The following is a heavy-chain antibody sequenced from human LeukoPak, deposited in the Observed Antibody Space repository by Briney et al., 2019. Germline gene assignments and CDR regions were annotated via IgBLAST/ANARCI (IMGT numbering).Heavy chain of an antibody. CDR2: IYYSGST. CDR1: GGSISSYY. Sequence: SETLSLTCTVSGGSISSYYWTWIRQPPGKGLEWIGYIYYSGSTNYNPSLKSRVTISVDTSKNQFSLKLSSVTAADTAVYYCARELELWGTFDYWGQGTLVTVSS. CDR3: ARELELWGTFDY. V-gene: IGHV4-59*12. D-gene: IGHD1-7*01. J-gene: IGHJ4*02.